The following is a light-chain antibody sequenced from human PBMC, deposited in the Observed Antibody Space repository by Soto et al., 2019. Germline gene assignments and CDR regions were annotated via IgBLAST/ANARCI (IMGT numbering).Light chain of an antibody. CDR1: QSVSSSF. Sequence: EIGLTQSPVTLPLSPGERATLSCRASQSVSSSFVAWYQQKPGQAPRLLIYGASTRATGIPDRFGGSGSVTDFTLTISRLETEDFAVFYCQQYGTSEIIFGQGTRLEIK. CDR3: QQYGTSEII. J-gene: IGKJ5*01. CDR2: GAS. V-gene: IGKV3-20*01.